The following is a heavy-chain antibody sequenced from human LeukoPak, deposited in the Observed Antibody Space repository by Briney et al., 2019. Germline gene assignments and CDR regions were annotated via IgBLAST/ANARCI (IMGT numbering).Heavy chain of an antibody. Sequence: GGSLRLSCAASGFTFSSYSMNWVRQAPGKGLEWVSSISSSSTYMYYADSMKGRFTISRDNAKNSLYLQMNSLGAEDTAVYYCARLTGGAVAGAFDYWGQGTLVTVSS. CDR3: ARLTGGAVAGAFDY. J-gene: IGHJ4*02. D-gene: IGHD6-19*01. V-gene: IGHV3-21*01. CDR2: ISSSSTYM. CDR1: GFTFSSYS.